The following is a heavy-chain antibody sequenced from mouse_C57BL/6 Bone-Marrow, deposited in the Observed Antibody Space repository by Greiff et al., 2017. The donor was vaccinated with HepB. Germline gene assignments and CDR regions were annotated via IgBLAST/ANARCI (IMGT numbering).Heavy chain of an antibody. D-gene: IGHD1-1*01. CDR3: ARSVIYYYGSSYPYYFDY. Sequence: QVQLQQPGTELVKPGASVKLSCKASGYTFTSYWMHWVKQRPGQGLEWIGNINPSNGGTNYNEKFKSKATLTVDKSSSTAYMQLSSLTSEDSAVYYCARSVIYYYGSSYPYYFDYWGQGTTLTVSS. CDR2: INPSNGGT. J-gene: IGHJ2*01. V-gene: IGHV1-53*01. CDR1: GYTFTSYW.